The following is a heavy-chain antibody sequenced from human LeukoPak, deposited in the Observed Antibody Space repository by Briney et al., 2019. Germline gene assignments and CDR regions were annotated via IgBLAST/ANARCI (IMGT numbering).Heavy chain of an antibody. V-gene: IGHV3-53*01. Sequence: GGSLRLSCAASGFTVSSNYMSWVRQAPGKGLEWVSVIYSGGSTYYADSVKGRFTISRDNSKNTLYLQMNSLRAEDTAVYYCARKGRSTVTTGYYYYYMDVWGKGTTVTISS. J-gene: IGHJ6*03. D-gene: IGHD4-17*01. CDR1: GFTVSSNY. CDR3: ARKGRSTVTTGYYYYYMDV. CDR2: IYSGGST.